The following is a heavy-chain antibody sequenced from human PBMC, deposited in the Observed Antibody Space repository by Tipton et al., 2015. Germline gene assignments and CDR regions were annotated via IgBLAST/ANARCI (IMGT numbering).Heavy chain of an antibody. CDR2: IQYSGST. Sequence: LRLSCTFSGGPVSSGTYYWSWIRQPPGKELEWIGYIQYSGSTNYDPSLKSRVTISVDTSKTQFSLKMSSVTASDTAVYYCARARGRHGGLFDSWGQGILVTVSS. CDR3: ARARGRHGGLFDS. D-gene: IGHD4-23*01. CDR1: GGPVSSGTYY. V-gene: IGHV4-61*01. J-gene: IGHJ4*02.